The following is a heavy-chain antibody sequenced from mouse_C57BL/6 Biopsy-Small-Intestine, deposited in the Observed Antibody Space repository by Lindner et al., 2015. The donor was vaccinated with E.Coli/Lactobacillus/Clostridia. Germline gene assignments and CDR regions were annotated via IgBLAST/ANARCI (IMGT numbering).Heavy chain of an antibody. D-gene: IGHD2-12*01. V-gene: IGHV3-8*01. CDR3: ARSGTYYSYDEGLDY. CDR2: ISYSGST. J-gene: IGHJ2*01. Sequence: VQLQESGPGLAKPSQTLSLTCSVTGYSITSDYWSWIRKFPGNKLEYMGYISYSGSTYYNPSLKSRISITRDTSKNQYYLQLNSVTTEDTATYYCARSGTYYSYDEGLDYWGQGTTLTVSS. CDR1: GYSITSDY.